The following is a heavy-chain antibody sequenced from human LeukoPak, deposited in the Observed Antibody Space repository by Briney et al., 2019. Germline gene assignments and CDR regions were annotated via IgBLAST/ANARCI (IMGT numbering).Heavy chain of an antibody. V-gene: IGHV4-59*01. Sequence: SETLSLTCTVSGGSISSYYWSWIRQPPGKGLEWIGYIYYSGSTNYNPSLKSRVTLSVDMSKNQFSLKLRSVTAADTAVYYCARTTEGGYSYGYFYYYYMDVWGKGTTVTISS. CDR3: ARTTEGGYSYGYFYYYYMDV. D-gene: IGHD5-18*01. CDR2: IYYSGST. J-gene: IGHJ6*03. CDR1: GGSISSYY.